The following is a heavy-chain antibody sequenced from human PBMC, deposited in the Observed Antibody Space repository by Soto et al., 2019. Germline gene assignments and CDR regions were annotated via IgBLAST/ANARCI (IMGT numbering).Heavy chain of an antibody. D-gene: IGHD5-18*01. Sequence: HPGGSLRLSCAASGFTFSSYWMSWVRQAPGKGLEWVANIKQDGSEKYYVDSVKGRFTISRDNAKNSLYLQMNSLRAEDTAVYYCARGLNEQLWSRFYYYYGMDVWAKGPRSPSP. CDR2: IKQDGSEK. CDR1: GFTFSSYW. CDR3: ARGLNEQLWSRFYYYYGMDV. J-gene: IGHJ6*02. V-gene: IGHV3-7*05.